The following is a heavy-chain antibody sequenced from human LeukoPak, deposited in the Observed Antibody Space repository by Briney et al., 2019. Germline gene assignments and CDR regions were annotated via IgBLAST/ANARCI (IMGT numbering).Heavy chain of an antibody. CDR1: GFTFSSYA. V-gene: IGHV3-30-3*01. CDR2: ISYDGSSK. Sequence: SGRSLRLSCAASGFTFSSYAMHWVRQAPGKGLEWVAVISYDGSSKYYADSVKGRFTISRDNSKNTLYLQMNSLRAEDTAVYYCARVIGRSDYGDYWDAFDIWGQGTMVTVSS. CDR3: ARVIGRSDYGDYWDAFDI. D-gene: IGHD4-17*01. J-gene: IGHJ3*02.